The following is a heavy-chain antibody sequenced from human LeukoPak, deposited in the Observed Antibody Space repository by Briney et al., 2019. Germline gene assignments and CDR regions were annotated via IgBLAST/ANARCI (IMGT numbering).Heavy chain of an antibody. J-gene: IGHJ6*03. CDR1: GFAFSDHF. CDR3: ARDGYSSSHYYMDV. Sequence: PGGSLRLSCAASGFAFSDHFLDWVRQAPGKGLEWVSVIYSGGSTYYADSVKGRFTISRDNSKNTLYLQMNSLRAEDTAVYYCARDGYSSSHYYMDVWGKGTTVTVSS. V-gene: IGHV3-66*02. CDR2: IYSGGST. D-gene: IGHD6-13*01.